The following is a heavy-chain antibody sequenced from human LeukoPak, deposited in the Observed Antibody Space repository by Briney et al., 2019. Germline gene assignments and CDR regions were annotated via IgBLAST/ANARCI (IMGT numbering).Heavy chain of an antibody. Sequence: SETLSLTCTVSGGSISSGGYYWSWIRQHPGKGLEWIGYIYYSGSTNYNPSLKSRVTISVDTSKNQFSLKLSSVTAADTAVYYCARGTGGATLDYWGQGTLVTVSS. D-gene: IGHD1-26*01. CDR2: IYYSGST. V-gene: IGHV4-61*08. CDR3: ARGTGGATLDY. J-gene: IGHJ4*02. CDR1: GGSISSGGYY.